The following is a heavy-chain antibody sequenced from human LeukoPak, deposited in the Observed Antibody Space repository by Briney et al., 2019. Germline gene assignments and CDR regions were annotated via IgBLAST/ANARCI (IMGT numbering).Heavy chain of an antibody. D-gene: IGHD3-3*01. CDR1: GFPFSSYA. Sequence: PGGSLRLSCAASGFPFSSYAMSWVRQAPGKGLEWVSDISGSGASTYYADSVKGRFTISRDNAKNSLYLQMNSLRAEDTAVYYCARSDFWSGYHRGYFDYWGQGTLVTVSS. CDR2: ISGSGAST. J-gene: IGHJ4*02. CDR3: ARSDFWSGYHRGYFDY. V-gene: IGHV3-23*01.